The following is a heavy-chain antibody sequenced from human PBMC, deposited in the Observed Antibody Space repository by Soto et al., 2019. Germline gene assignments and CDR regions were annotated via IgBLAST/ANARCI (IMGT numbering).Heavy chain of an antibody. CDR3: ARIRNARGSGWYYFDY. CDR1: GFSLSTSGMC. D-gene: IGHD6-19*01. V-gene: IGHV2-70*01. Sequence: SGPTLVNPTQTLTLTCTFSGFSLSTSGMCVSWIRQPPGKALGWLALIDWDDDKYYSTSLKTRLTISKDTSKNQVVLTMTNMDPVDTATYYCARIRNARGSGWYYFDYWGQGTLVTVSS. J-gene: IGHJ4*02. CDR2: IDWDDDK.